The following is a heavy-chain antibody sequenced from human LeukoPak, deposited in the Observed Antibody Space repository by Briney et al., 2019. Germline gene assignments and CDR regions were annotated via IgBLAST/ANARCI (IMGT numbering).Heavy chain of an antibody. CDR3: ARVSTVTKIDP. D-gene: IGHD4-17*01. Sequence: SETLSLTCTVSGGSISSGSYYWSWIRQPAGKGLEWIGRIYTSGSTNYNPSLKSRVTISVDTSKNQFSLRLSSVTAADTAVYYFARVSTVTKIDPGGQGTLVTVSS. V-gene: IGHV4-61*02. J-gene: IGHJ5*02. CDR2: IYTSGST. CDR1: GGSISSGSYY.